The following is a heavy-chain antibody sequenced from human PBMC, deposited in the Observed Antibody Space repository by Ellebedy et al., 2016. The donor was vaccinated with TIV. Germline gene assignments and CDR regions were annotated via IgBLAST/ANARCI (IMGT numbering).Heavy chain of an antibody. D-gene: IGHD5-18*01. CDR2: IYYSGST. Sequence: MPGGSLRLSCSVSGGSISSSSYYWGWIRQPPGKGLEWIGSIYYSGSTYYNPSLKSRVTISVDTSKNQFSLRLTSVTAADTAVYYCARVGYSYGRRFDYWGQGTRVTVSS. V-gene: IGHV4-39*07. CDR1: GGSISSSSYY. J-gene: IGHJ4*02. CDR3: ARVGYSYGRRFDY.